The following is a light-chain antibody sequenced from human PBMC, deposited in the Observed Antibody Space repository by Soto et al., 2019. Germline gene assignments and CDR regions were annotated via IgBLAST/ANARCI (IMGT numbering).Light chain of an antibody. CDR2: DAS. V-gene: IGKV1-33*01. J-gene: IGKJ2*01. Sequence: DIQMTQSPSSLSAYVGDKVTITCQASQDITNYLNWYQQKPGKAPKLLIHDASNLEIGVPSRFSGSGSGTHLSLFISGLQPEDSATDYCQRYSNVPPVTFGQGTKLEIK. CDR1: QDITNY. CDR3: QRYSNVPPVT.